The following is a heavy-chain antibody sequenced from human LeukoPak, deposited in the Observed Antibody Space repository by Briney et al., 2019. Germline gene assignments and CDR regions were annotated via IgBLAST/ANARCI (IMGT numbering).Heavy chain of an antibody. CDR3: TRDTYYYDSSGYYPKRHFDY. CDR2: IRSKAYGGTT. J-gene: IGHJ4*02. V-gene: IGHV3-49*03. CDR1: GFTFGDYA. D-gene: IGHD3-22*01. Sequence: GGSLRLSCTASGFTFGDYAMSWFRQAPGKGLEWVGFIRSKAYGGTTEYAASVKGRFTISRDDSKSIAYLQMNSLKTEDTAVYYCTRDTYYYDSSGYYPKRHFDYWGQGTLVTVSS.